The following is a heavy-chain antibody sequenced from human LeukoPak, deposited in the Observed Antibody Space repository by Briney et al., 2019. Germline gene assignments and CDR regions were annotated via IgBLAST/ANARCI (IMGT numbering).Heavy chain of an antibody. CDR3: ARAISGYDSY. V-gene: IGHV1-2*02. D-gene: IGHD5-12*01. J-gene: IGHJ4*02. CDR1: GYTFTGYY. Sequence: ASVKISCKACGYTFTGYYMHWVRQDPGQGLEWMGWINPNSGGTNYAQKFQGRVTMTRDTSISTAYMELSRLRSDDTAVYYCARAISGYDSYWGQGTLVTVSS. CDR2: INPNSGGT.